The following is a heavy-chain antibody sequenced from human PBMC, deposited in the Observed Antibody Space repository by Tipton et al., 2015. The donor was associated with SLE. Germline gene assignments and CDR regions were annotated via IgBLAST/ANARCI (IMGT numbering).Heavy chain of an antibody. Sequence: TLSLTCAVYGGSFSGYYWNWIRQPPGKGLEWIGEINHSGSTNYNPSLKSRVTISVDTSKNQFSLKLSSVTAADTAVYYCARVGHSYYYYYMDVWDKGATGTVSS. V-gene: IGHV4-34*01. CDR1: GGSFSGYY. CDR2: INHSGST. D-gene: IGHD1-26*01. CDR3: ARVGHSYYYYYMDV. J-gene: IGHJ6*03.